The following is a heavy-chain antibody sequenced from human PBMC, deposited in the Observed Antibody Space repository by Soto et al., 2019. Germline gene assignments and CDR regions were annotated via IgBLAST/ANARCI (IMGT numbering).Heavy chain of an antibody. J-gene: IGHJ4*02. CDR1: GYTFTGYY. CDR2: INPNSGGT. CDR3: ARALRYYDTLTGYSPVDY. V-gene: IGHV1-2*02. Sequence: ASVKVSCKASGYTFTGYYMHWVRQAPGQGLEWMGWINPNSGGTNYAQKFQGRVTMTGDTSISTAYMELSRLRSDDTAVYYCARALRYYDTLTGYSPVDYWGQGTLVTVSS. D-gene: IGHD3-9*01.